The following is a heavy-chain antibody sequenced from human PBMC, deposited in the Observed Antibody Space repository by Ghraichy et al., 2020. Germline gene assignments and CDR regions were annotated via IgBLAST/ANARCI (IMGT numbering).Heavy chain of an antibody. V-gene: IGHV3-9*01. CDR3: AKDLFIAVAGTLDY. D-gene: IGHD6-19*01. CDR2: RSWTRGSR. J-gene: IGHJ4*02. Sequence: GGRAAGRGRGGVSGRSWTRGSRGYADSGKGRFTIARDNAKNSLYLQMNSLRAEDTALYYCAKDLFIAVAGTLDYWGQGTLVTVSS.